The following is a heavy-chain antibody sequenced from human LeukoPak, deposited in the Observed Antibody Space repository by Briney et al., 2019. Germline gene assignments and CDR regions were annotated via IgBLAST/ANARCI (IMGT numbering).Heavy chain of an antibody. CDR3: ARHSFGYSGYDSLFDY. J-gene: IGHJ4*02. CDR2: IKQDGSEK. CDR1: GFTFSTYW. D-gene: IGHD5-12*01. V-gene: IGHV3-7*01. Sequence: GGSLRLSCAASGFTFSTYWMSWVRQAPGKGLEWVANIKQDGSEKYYEDSVKGRFTISRDNAKSSLYLQMNSLRAEDTAVFYCARHSFGYSGYDSLFDYWGQGTLVTVSS.